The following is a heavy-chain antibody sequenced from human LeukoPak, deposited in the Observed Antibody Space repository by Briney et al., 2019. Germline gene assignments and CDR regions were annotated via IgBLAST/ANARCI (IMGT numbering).Heavy chain of an antibody. CDR3: AKADYDSEFDY. Sequence: SETLSLTWTVSGGSISSYYGSWIRQPPGKGLEWIGYIYYSGSTNYNPSLKSRVTISVDTSKNQFSLKLSSVTAADTAVYYCAKADYDSEFDYWGQGTLVTVSS. V-gene: IGHV4-59*01. CDR2: IYYSGST. CDR1: GGSISSYY. D-gene: IGHD3-22*01. J-gene: IGHJ4*02.